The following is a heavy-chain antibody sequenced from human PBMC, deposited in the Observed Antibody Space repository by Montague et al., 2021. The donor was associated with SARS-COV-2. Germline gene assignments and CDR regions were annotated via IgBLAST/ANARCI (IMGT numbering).Heavy chain of an antibody. J-gene: IGHJ3*02. Sequence: SETLSLTCTVSGGSISTYYWSWIRQPPGKGLEWIGYIYYSGSTNYNPSLKSRVTISVDTSKNQFSLKLSSVTAADTAVYSCARHGPFVVVTAIHDTFDIWGQGTMVTVSS. CDR1: GGSISTYY. D-gene: IGHD2-21*02. CDR3: ARHGPFVVVTAIHDTFDI. V-gene: IGHV4-59*08. CDR2: IYYSGST.